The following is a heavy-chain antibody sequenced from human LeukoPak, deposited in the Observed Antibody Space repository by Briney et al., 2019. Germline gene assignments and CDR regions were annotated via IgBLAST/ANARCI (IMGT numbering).Heavy chain of an antibody. CDR1: GFTFDDYG. V-gene: IGHV3-11*04. D-gene: IGHD2-21*01. J-gene: IGHJ4*02. Sequence: GVPLRLSCAASGFTFDDYGMSWIRQAPGKGLEGVSYISSSGSTIYYADPVKGRTTISRDNAKNSLYLQMNSLRAEDTAVYYCARPAYCGSNCYYFPDYWGQGPLVTVSS. CDR2: ISSSGSTI. CDR3: ARPAYCGSNCYYFPDY.